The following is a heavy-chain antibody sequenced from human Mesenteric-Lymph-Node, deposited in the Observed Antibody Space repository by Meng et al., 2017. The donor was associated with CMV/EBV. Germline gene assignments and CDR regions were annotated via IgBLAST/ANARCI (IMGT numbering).Heavy chain of an antibody. D-gene: IGHD2-15*01. CDR1: GGSISSSSYY. CDR2: IYYSGST. Sequence: GSLRLSCTVSGGSISSSSYYWGWIRQPPGKGLEWIGSIYYSGSTYYNPSLKSRVTISVDTSKNQFSLKLSSVTAADTAVYYCARALGYCTGGSCENYFDYWGQGTLVTVSS. CDR3: ARALGYCTGGSCENYFDY. J-gene: IGHJ4*02. V-gene: IGHV4-39*07.